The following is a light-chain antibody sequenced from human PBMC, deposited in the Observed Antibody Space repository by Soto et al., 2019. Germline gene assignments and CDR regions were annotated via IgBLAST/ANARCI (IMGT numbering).Light chain of an antibody. CDR2: EVI. CDR3: CSYADNTDYV. CDR1: SSDVGAYNY. J-gene: IGLJ1*01. V-gene: IGLV2-8*01. Sequence: QSVLTQPPSASGSLGQSVTISCTGTSSDVGAYNYVSWYQQHPGKAPKLTIYEVIRRPSGVPDRFSGSKSGNTASLNVSGLQAEDEADYYCCSYADNTDYVFGTGTKV.